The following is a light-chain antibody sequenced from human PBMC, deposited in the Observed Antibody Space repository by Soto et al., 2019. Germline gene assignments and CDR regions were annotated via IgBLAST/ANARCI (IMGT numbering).Light chain of an antibody. Sequence: QSALTQPASVSGSPGQSITISCTGTSSDVGSYNLVSWYQQHPGKAPKLMIYEGSKRPSGVSNRFSGSKSGNTASLTISGLQAEDDADYYCCSYAGSSTDVVFGGGTKLTVL. CDR3: CSYAGSSTDVV. J-gene: IGLJ2*01. V-gene: IGLV2-23*01. CDR2: EGS. CDR1: SSDVGSYNL.